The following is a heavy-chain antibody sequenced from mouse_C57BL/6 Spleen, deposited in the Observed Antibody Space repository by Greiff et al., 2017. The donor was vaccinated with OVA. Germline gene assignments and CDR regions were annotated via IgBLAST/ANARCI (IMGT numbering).Heavy chain of an antibody. CDR2: IRNKANGYTT. J-gene: IGHJ1*03. Sequence: VKLVESGGGLVQPGGSLSLSCAASGFTFTDYYMSWVRQPPGKALEWLGFIRNKANGYTTEYSASVKGRFTISRDNSQSILYLQMNALRAEDSATYYCARYGNYVYWYFDVWGTGTTVTVSS. CDR3: ARYGNYVYWYFDV. D-gene: IGHD2-1*01. CDR1: GFTFTDYY. V-gene: IGHV7-3*01.